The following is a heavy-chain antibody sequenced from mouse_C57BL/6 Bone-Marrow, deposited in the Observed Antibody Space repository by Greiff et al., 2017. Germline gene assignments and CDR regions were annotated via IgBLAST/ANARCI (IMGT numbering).Heavy chain of an antibody. V-gene: IGHV5-4*01. CDR2: ISDGGSYT. J-gene: IGHJ4*01. Sequence: VQLKESGGGLVKPGGSLKLSCEASGFTFSSYAMSWVRQTPEKRLEWVATISDGGSYTYYPDNVKGRFTISRDNAKNNLYLQMSHLKSEDTAMYYCARDRGFYYAMDYWGQGTSVTVSS. CDR1: GFTFSSYA. CDR3: ARDRGFYYAMDY.